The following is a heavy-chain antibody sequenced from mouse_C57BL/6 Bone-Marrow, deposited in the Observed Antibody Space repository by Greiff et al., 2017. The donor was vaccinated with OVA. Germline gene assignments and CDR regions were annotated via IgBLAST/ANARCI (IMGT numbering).Heavy chain of an antibody. CDR3: ARGDYYGSSSFAY. Sequence: QVQLKESGPGLVAPSQSLSITCTVSGFSLTSYGVHWVRHPPGKGLEWLVVIWSDGSTTYNSALKSRLSISKDNSKSQVFLKMNSLQTDDTAMYYCARGDYYGSSSFAYWGQGTLVTVSA. CDR2: IWSDGST. V-gene: IGHV2-6*03. J-gene: IGHJ3*01. CDR1: GFSLTSYG. D-gene: IGHD1-1*01.